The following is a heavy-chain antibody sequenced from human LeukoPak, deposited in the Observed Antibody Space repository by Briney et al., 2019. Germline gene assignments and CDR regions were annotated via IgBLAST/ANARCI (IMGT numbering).Heavy chain of an antibody. CDR3: ARDVGNTIFGVVIIRTTYYFDY. CDR1: GGSISSYY. J-gene: IGHJ4*02. Sequence: PSETLSLTCTVSGGSISSYYWSWIRQPPGKGLEWIGYIYYSGSTNYNPSLKSRVTISVDTSKNQFSLKLSSVTAADTAVYYCARDVGNTIFGVVIIRTTYYFDYWGQGTLVTVSS. CDR2: IYYSGST. D-gene: IGHD3-3*01. V-gene: IGHV4-59*01.